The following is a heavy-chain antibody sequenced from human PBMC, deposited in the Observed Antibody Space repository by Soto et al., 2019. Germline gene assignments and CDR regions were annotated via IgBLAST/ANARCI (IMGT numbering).Heavy chain of an antibody. J-gene: IGHJ4*02. D-gene: IGHD3-10*01. V-gene: IGHV1-69*19. Sequence: QVQLVQSGAEMKKPGSSVKVSCQSSGGTFNTYAMNWVRQAPGQGPEWMGDISPMFGAAKYAPKLQGRVTITAHESTGTSYMQLSSLTSEDTALYFCAREVQVHTPAFVYWGQGTRVTVSS. CDR2: ISPMFGAA. CDR3: AREVQVHTPAFVY. CDR1: GGTFNTYA.